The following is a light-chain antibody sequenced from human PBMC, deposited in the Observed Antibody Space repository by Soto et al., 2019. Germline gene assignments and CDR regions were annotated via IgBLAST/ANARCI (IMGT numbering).Light chain of an antibody. Sequence: QSALTQPASVSGSPGQSITISCTGTSRDVGGYNYVSWHQQHPGKAPKVIITEVSNRPSGVSNRFSGSKSGNPASLTIAGLQAEDEADYYCSSYVNYNTFVIFGGGTKLTVL. CDR2: EVS. CDR3: SSYVNYNTFVI. V-gene: IGLV2-14*01. J-gene: IGLJ2*01. CDR1: SRDVGGYNY.